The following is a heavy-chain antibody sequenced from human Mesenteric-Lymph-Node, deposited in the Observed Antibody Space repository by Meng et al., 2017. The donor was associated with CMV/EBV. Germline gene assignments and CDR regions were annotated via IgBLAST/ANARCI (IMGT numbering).Heavy chain of an antibody. CDR3: AKGPKAEYTYGSGIYHNWYFDV. D-gene: IGHD3-10*01. J-gene: IGHJ2*01. V-gene: IGHV3-23*01. CDR2: ISGSGGSA. Sequence: MSWGRQAPGKGLEWVSAISGSGGSANYAYYADSVKGRFSISRDNSKNTLYLQMNSLRAEDTAVYFCAKGPKAEYTYGSGIYHNWYFDVWGRGTLVTVSS.